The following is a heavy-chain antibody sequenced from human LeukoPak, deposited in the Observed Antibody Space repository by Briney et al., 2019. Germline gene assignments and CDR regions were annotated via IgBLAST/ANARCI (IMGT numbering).Heavy chain of an antibody. CDR1: GGSISSGDYY. D-gene: IGHD5-24*01. CDR2: IYYSGST. Sequence: SQTLSLTCTVSGGSISSGDYYWSWIRQPPGKGLEWIGYIYYSGSTNYNPSLKSRVTISVDTSKNQFSLKLSSVTAADTAVYYCARVRDGYNSFDAFDIWGQGTMVTVSS. CDR3: ARVRDGYNSFDAFDI. J-gene: IGHJ3*02. V-gene: IGHV4-61*08.